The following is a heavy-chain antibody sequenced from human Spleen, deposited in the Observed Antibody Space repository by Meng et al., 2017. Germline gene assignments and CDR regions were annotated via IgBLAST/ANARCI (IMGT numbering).Heavy chain of an antibody. CDR3: AREVLGNSLSP. D-gene: IGHD5-18*01. CDR2: FIPILGTG. J-gene: IGHJ5*02. V-gene: IGHV1-69*13. Sequence: QVQLVQSGAEVKKPGSSVKVSCKASGGTLKNYVISWVRQAPGQGLEWMGGFIPILGTGNYAQKFQGRLTITADESTSTAYMDLSSLRSEDTAVYYCAREVLGNSLSPWGQGTLVTVSS. CDR1: GGTLKNYV.